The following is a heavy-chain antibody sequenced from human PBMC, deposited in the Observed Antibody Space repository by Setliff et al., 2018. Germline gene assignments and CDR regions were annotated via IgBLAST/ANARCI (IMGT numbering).Heavy chain of an antibody. V-gene: IGHV1-3*04. CDR3: ARQKSSVFQFLEWDWFDP. CDR2: IDTGNGKT. Sequence: RASVKVSCKASGYTFTTYAIHWLRQAPGQRPEWMGWIDTGNGKTRYLQKLQGRVTITMDTSATTAYMELRSLQSEDTAVYYCARQKSSVFQFLEWDWFDPWGQGTLVTVSS. D-gene: IGHD3-3*01. J-gene: IGHJ5*02. CDR1: GYTFTTYA.